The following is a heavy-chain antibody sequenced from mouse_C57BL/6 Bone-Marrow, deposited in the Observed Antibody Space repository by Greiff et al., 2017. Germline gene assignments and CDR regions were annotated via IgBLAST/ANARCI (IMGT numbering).Heavy chain of an antibody. CDR1: GYSITSGYY. D-gene: IGHD1-1*01. V-gene: IGHV3-6*01. CDR3: ASGYYGSSYQSAMDY. CDR2: ISYDGSN. Sequence: DVHLVESGPGLVKPSQSLSLTCSVTGYSITSGYYWNWIRQFPGNKLEWMGYISYDGSNNSNPSLKNRISITRDTSKNQFFLRLNSVTTEDTATYYCASGYYGSSYQSAMDYWGQGTSVTVSS. J-gene: IGHJ4*01.